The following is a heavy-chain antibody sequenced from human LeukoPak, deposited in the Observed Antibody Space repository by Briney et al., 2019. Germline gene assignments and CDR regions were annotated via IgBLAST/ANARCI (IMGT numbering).Heavy chain of an antibody. V-gene: IGHV3-21*01. CDR1: GFTFSSYA. CDR3: ARKDYYGAGSPIDY. J-gene: IGHJ4*02. CDR2: ISGGGTYI. Sequence: GGSLRLSCAAPGFTFSSYAMNWVRQAPGKGLEWVSSISGGGTYINYGDSLRGRFTISRDNAKNSLYLEMNSLRAEDTAVYYCARKDYYGAGSPIDYWGQGTLVTVSS. D-gene: IGHD3-10*01.